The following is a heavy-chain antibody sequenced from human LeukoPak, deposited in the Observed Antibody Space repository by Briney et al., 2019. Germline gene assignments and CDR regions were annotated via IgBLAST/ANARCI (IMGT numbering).Heavy chain of an antibody. CDR3: ARDRRYSSSWYIDY. Sequence: GGSLRLSCAASGFTFSDYYMSWIRQAPGKGLEWVSYISSSGSTIYYADSVKGRFTISRDNAKNSLYLQMNSLRAEDTAVYYCARDRRYSSSWYIDYWGQGTLVTVSS. CDR1: GFTFSDYY. D-gene: IGHD6-13*01. J-gene: IGHJ4*02. V-gene: IGHV3-11*04. CDR2: ISSSGSTI.